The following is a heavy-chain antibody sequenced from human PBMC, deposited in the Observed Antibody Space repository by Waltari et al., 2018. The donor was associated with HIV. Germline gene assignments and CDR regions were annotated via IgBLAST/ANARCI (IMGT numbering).Heavy chain of an antibody. Sequence: QVQLVQSGAEVRKTGASVKVSCKASGYTFTGPFLHWVRQAPGQGLEWWGCINQRGGGTNYAQKFQDRVTMTRDTSISTAYMELSRLRSDDTAVYYCARDFKGAVTIFGVVHNWFDPWSQGTLVTVSS. V-gene: IGHV1-2*02. CDR1: GYTFTGPF. CDR3: ARDFKGAVTIFGVVHNWFDP. J-gene: IGHJ5*02. D-gene: IGHD3-3*01. CDR2: INQRGGGT.